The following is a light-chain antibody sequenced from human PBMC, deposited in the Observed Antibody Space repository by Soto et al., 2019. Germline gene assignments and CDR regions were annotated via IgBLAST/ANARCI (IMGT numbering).Light chain of an antibody. V-gene: IGKV3-15*01. CDR1: QSVSSS. Sequence: EIVMTQSPATLSVSPGERATLSCRASQSVSSSLAWYQQKPGQAPRLLIYGTSTRATGIPARFSGSGSGTEFTPTISSLQSEDFAVYYCQQYNNWPPLTFGGGTKVEI. CDR3: QQYNNWPPLT. J-gene: IGKJ4*01. CDR2: GTS.